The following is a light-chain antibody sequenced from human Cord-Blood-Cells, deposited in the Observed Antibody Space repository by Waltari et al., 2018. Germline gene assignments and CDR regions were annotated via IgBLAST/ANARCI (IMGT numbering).Light chain of an antibody. Sequence: EIVLTQSPGTLSLSPVEGATLSGRASLSVSSSYLAWYQQKPGQAPRILIYGASSRDTGSPDRFSGSGSGTEVTLTIRRLEPEDFVVYYCQQYGSSPYTFGQGTKLEI. J-gene: IGKJ2*01. V-gene: IGKV3-20*01. CDR1: LSVSSSY. CDR2: GAS. CDR3: QQYGSSPYT.